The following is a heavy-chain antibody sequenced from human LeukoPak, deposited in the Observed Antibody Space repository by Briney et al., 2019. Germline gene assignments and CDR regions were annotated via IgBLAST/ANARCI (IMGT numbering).Heavy chain of an antibody. J-gene: IGHJ4*02. D-gene: IGHD6-6*01. Sequence: PSETLSLTCTVSGGSISSHYWSWIRQPPGKGLEWIGYIYYSGSTNYNPSLKSRVTISVDTSKNQFSLKLSSVTAADTAVYYCARSYSSSSFDYWGQGTLVTVSS. V-gene: IGHV4-59*11. CDR1: GGSISSHY. CDR2: IYYSGST. CDR3: ARSYSSSSFDY.